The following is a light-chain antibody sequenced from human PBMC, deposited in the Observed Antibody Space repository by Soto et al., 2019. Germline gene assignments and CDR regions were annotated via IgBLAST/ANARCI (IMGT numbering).Light chain of an antibody. V-gene: IGLV2-8*01. Sequence: QSALTQPPSASGSPGQSVTISCTGTSSEVGGYNYVSWYQQHPGKAPKLMIYEVIKRPSGVPYRFSGSKSGNTASLTVSGLQAEDEADYYCSSYAGSNNFEVFGTGTKVTVL. CDR3: SSYAGSNNFEV. J-gene: IGLJ1*01. CDR1: SSEVGGYNY. CDR2: EVI.